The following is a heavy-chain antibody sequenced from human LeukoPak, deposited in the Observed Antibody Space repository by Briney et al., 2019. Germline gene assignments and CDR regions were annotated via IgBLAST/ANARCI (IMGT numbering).Heavy chain of an antibody. CDR2: VHYSGST. J-gene: IGHJ4*02. V-gene: IGHV4-4*02. CDR3: ARVGQRHDDS. D-gene: IGHD6-25*01. CDR1: GVSIISDNKW. Sequence: PSGTLSLTYTVSGVSIISDNKWWSWGRQPPGKGLEWIGEVHYSGSTNYNPSLKSRVTISVDWSKNQFSLKLNSLTAADTAVYYCARVGQRHDDSWGQGTLVTVSS.